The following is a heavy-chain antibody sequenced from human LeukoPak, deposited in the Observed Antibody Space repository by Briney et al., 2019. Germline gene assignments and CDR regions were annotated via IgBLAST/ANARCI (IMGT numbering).Heavy chain of an antibody. CDR2: ISSSSSTI. V-gene: IGHV3-48*01. CDR3: ARDTPHYDRGGDAFDI. D-gene: IGHD3-3*01. CDR1: GFTFSSYS. Sequence: GGSLRLSCAASGFTFSSYSMNWVRQAPGKGLEWVSYISSSSSTIYYADSVKGRFTISRDNAKNSLYLQMNSLRAEDTAVYYCARDTPHYDRGGDAFDIWGQGTMVTVSS. J-gene: IGHJ3*02.